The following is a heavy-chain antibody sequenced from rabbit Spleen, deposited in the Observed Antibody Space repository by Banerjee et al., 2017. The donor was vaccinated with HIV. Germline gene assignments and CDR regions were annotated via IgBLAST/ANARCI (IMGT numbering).Heavy chain of an antibody. D-gene: IGHD1-1*01. V-gene: IGHV1S45*01. J-gene: IGHJ2*01. CDR2: IYGGSSDST. Sequence: QEQLEESGGDLVKPGASLTLTCTASEFTISSSYWICWVRQAPGKGPEWIACIYGGSSDSTYYATWAKGRLTISKTSSTTVTLQMTSLTAADTATYFCASDTSAWGPGTLVTVS. CDR1: EFTISSSYW. CDR3: ASDTSA.